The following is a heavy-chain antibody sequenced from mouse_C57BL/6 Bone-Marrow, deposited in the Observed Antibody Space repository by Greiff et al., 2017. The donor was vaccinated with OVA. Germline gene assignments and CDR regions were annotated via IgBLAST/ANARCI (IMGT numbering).Heavy chain of an antibody. CDR2: IDPSDSET. CDR1: GYTFTSYW. CDR3: ARGYSNYEL. J-gene: IGHJ1*03. D-gene: IGHD2-5*01. Sequence: QVHLKQPGAELVRPGSSVKLSCKASGYTFTSYWMHWVKQRPIQGLEWIGNIDPSDSETHYNQKFKGKATLTVDKSSSTAYMQLSSLTSEDSAVYYCARGYSNYELWGTGTTVTVSS. V-gene: IGHV1-52*01.